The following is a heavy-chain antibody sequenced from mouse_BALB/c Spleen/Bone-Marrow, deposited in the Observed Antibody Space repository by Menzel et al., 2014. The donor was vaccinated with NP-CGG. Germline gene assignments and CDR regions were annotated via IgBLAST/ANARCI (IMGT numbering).Heavy chain of an antibody. CDR2: ISYSGST. V-gene: IGHV3-8*02. J-gene: IGHJ2*01. Sequence: EVKVVESGPSLVKPSQTLSLTCSVTGDSITSGYWNWIRKFPGNKLEYMGYISYSGSTYYNPSLKSRISITRDTSKNXYYLQLNSVTTEDTATYYCARDWDGIDYWGQGTTLTVSS. D-gene: IGHD4-1*01. CDR3: ARDWDGIDY. CDR1: GDSITSGY.